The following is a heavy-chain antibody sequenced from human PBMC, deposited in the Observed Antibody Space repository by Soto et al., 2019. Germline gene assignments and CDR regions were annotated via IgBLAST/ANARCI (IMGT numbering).Heavy chain of an antibody. CDR1: GFTFDTFA. CDR3: AKPAQCASTSCYRVWFDP. D-gene: IGHD2-2*02. J-gene: IGHJ5*02. CDR2: ISASGTGT. V-gene: IGHV3-23*01. Sequence: EVHLLESGGGLVQPGGSLRLSCAASGFTFDTFAMSWVRQTPQRGLEWVSAISASGTGTLYTDSVKGRFTISRDDSKNTVYLQMDSLRAEDSAVYYCAKPAQCASTSCYRVWFDPWGQGTLVTVSS.